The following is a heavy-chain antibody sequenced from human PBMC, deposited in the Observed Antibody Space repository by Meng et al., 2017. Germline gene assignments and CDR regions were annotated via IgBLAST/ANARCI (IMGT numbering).Heavy chain of an antibody. CDR3: ARETTVTASDFDY. CDR1: GDSVSSNSAA. J-gene: IGHJ4*02. V-gene: IGHV6-1*01. Sequence: SCAISGDSVSSNSAAWSWIRRSPSRGLEWLGRTYYRSKWYNDYAVSVKSRITINPDTSKNQFSLQLNSVTPEDTAVYYCARETTVTASDFDYWGQGTLVTVSS. CDR2: TYYRSKWYN. D-gene: IGHD4-11*01.